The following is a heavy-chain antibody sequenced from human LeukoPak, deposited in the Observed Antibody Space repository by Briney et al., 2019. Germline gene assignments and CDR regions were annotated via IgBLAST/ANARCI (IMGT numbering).Heavy chain of an antibody. J-gene: IGHJ4*02. CDR3: ARGGRIYYFDY. V-gene: IGHV4-59*12. Sequence: PSETLSLTCTVSGGSISSYYWSWIRQPPGKGLEWIGYIYYSGSTNYNPSLKSRVTMSVDTSKNQFSLKLSSVTAADTAVYYCARGGRIYYFDYWGQGTLVTVSS. CDR2: IYYSGST. CDR1: GGSISSYY. D-gene: IGHD2/OR15-2a*01.